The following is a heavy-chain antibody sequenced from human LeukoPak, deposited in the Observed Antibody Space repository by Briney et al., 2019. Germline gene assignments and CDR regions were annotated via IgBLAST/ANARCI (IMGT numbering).Heavy chain of an antibody. CDR1: GGSISRDY. V-gene: IGHV4-59*01. J-gene: IGHJ5*02. Sequence: PSETLSLTCTVSGGSISRDYWSWIRQPPGKGLEWIGYIYYSGSTNYNPSLKSRVTISVDTSKNQFSLKLGSVTAADTAVYYCGRGADYYDSSGSYSGLGWLDPWGQGTLVTVSS. CDR3: GRGADYYDSSGSYSGLGWLDP. CDR2: IYYSGST. D-gene: IGHD3-22*01.